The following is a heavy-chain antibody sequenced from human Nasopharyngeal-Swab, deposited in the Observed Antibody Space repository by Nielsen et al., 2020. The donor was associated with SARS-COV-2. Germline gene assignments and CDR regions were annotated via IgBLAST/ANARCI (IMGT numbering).Heavy chain of an antibody. CDR2: ILPMRGIA. J-gene: IGHJ5*02. CDR3: ARGPDPALKFDP. CDR1: GGTFRSQG. D-gene: IGHD5-18*01. V-gene: IGHV1-69*04. Sequence: SVKVSCKASGGTFRSQGISWVRQAPGQGLEWMGRILPMRGIANYAQKFQGRVTITADKSTSPVYMDLSSLRSEDTAVYYCARGPDPALKFDPWGQGTLVAVSS.